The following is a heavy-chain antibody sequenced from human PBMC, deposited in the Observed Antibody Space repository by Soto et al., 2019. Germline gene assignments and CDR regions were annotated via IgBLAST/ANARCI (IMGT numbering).Heavy chain of an antibody. J-gene: IGHJ4*02. CDR2: ISYDGSHK. CDR1: GFTFSNYA. D-gene: IGHD4-17*01. Sequence: QVQLVESGGGVVQPGRSLSLSCAASGFTFSNYAMHWVRQAPGKGLEWVTVISYDGSHKYCADSVRGRFTISRDNSKNTLYLQMNSLRPEDTAVYYCARPIDKCGDYTWLFDYWGQGTLVTVSS. V-gene: IGHV3-30-3*01. CDR3: ARPIDKCGDYTWLFDY.